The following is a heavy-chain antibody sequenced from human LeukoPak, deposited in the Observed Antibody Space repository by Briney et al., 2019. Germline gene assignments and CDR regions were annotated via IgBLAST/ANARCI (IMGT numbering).Heavy chain of an antibody. D-gene: IGHD3-22*01. V-gene: IGHV4-34*01. Sequence: SETLSLTCAVYGASFSGYYWTWIRQPPGRGLEWIGEVNHTASTNNNPSLKSRVTISVDTSKNQFSLKLTSVTAADTAVYYCATRGDYSDTSGNSYDALDIWGQGTMVTVSS. CDR1: GASFSGYY. CDR3: ATRGDYSDTSGNSYDALDI. J-gene: IGHJ3*02. CDR2: VNHTAST.